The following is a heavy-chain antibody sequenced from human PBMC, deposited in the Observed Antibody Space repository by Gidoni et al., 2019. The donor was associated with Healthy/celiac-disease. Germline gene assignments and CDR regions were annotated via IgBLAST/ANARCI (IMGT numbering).Heavy chain of an antibody. V-gene: IGHV4-34*01. J-gene: IGHJ4*02. CDR3: ARVLTMTSYYFDY. CDR1: GWSFSGYY. CDR2: INHSGST. Sequence: QVQLQQWCAGLLKPSETLSLPCAVYGWSFSGYYWSWIRQPPGKGLEWIGEINHSGSTNYNPSLKSRVTISVDTSKNQFSLKLSSVTAADTAVYYCARVLTMTSYYFDYWGQGTLVTVSS. D-gene: IGHD3-22*01.